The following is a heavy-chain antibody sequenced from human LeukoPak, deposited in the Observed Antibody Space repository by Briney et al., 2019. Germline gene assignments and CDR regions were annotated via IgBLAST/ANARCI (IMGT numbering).Heavy chain of an antibody. V-gene: IGHV3-21*01. CDR3: ARVGGYGYNPFDY. J-gene: IGHJ4*02. CDR1: GFTFSSYS. Sequence: PGGSLRLSCAASGFTFSSYSMNWVRQAPGKGLEWVSSISSSNSYIYYADSVKGRFTISRDNAKNSLYLQMNSLRAEDTAVYYCARVGGYGYNPFDYWGQGTLVTVSS. D-gene: IGHD5-24*01. CDR2: ISSSNSYI.